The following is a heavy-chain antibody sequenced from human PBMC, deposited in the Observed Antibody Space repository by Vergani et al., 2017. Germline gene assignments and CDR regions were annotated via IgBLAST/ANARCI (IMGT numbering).Heavy chain of an antibody. CDR2: ICGSGGST. V-gene: IGHV3-23*01. CDR3: ARVDKGGYDYRYFDY. Sequence: EVQLLESGGGLVQPGGSLRLSCAASGFTFSSYAMSWVRQAPGKGLEWVSAICGSGGSTYYADSVKGRFTISRDNSKNTLYLQMNSLRAEDTAVYYCARVDKGGYDYRYFDYWGQGTLVTVSS. D-gene: IGHD5-12*01. J-gene: IGHJ4*02. CDR1: GFTFSSYA.